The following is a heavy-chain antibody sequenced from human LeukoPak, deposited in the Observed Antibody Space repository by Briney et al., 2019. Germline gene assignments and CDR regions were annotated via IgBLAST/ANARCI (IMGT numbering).Heavy chain of an antibody. CDR2: ISASGGST. D-gene: IGHD6-19*01. Sequence: GGSLRLSCAASGFTYSNHAMSWVRQAPGKGLEWVSAISASGGSTYNADSVKGRFTISRDNSKNTLYLQMNSLRAEDTAVYYCAKDQPPYSSGWYPDYWGQGTLVTVSS. CDR1: GFTYSNHA. CDR3: AKDQPPYSSGWYPDY. J-gene: IGHJ4*02. V-gene: IGHV3-23*01.